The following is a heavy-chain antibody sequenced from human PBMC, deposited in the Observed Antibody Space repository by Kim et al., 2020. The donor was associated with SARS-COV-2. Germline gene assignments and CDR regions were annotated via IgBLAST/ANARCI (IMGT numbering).Heavy chain of an antibody. J-gene: IGHJ4*02. CDR1: GFTFSDYS. CDR2: IAHENTNT. D-gene: IGHD3-9*01. Sequence: GGSLRLSCAASGFTFSDYSMNWVRQAPGKGLEWISYIAHENTNTYYADSVKGRFTISRDNAKNSLYLQMNSLSDEDTAVYYCVRDRDWAFDFWGPGTLLTVSS. CDR3: VRDRDWAFDF. V-gene: IGHV3-48*02.